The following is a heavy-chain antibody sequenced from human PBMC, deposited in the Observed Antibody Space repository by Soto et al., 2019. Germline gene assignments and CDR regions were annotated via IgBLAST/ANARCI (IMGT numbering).Heavy chain of an antibody. CDR2: IKSKTDGGTT. CDR3: TTDRPRRYYYYYMDV. Sequence: GGPLRPSCAASGFTFSNAWMIWVRQAPGKGLEWVGRIKSKTDGGTTDYAAPVKGRFTISRDDSKNTLYLQMNSLKTEDTAVYYCTTDRPRRYYYYYMDVWGKGTTVTVSS. J-gene: IGHJ6*03. V-gene: IGHV3-15*01. CDR1: GFTFSNAW.